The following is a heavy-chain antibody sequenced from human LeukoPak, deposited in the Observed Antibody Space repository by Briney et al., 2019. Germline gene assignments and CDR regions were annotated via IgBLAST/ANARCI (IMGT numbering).Heavy chain of an antibody. V-gene: IGHV3-23*01. CDR1: GLSFRDYA. CDR2: ISHNGDTT. CDR3: ARRGPASDYYYKGGFDI. J-gene: IGHJ3*02. Sequence: GGSLRLSCTASGLSFRDYAMSWVRQAPGKGLEWVSVISHNGDTTRYADSVKGRFTISRDNSKSTLYLQMNSLRADDTAEYYCARRGPASDYYYKGGFDIWGQGTMVTVSS. D-gene: IGHD3-22*01.